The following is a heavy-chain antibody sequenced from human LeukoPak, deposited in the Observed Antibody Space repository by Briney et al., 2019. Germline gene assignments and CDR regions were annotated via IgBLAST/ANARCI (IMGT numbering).Heavy chain of an antibody. J-gene: IGHJ6*02. V-gene: IGHV3-30*18. CDR2: ISYDGSNK. Sequence: GGSLRLSCAASGFTFSSYGMRWVRQAPGKGLEWVAVISYDGSNKYYADSVKGRFTISRDNSKNTLYLQMNSLRAEDTAVYYCAKAPIAARPYYYYGMDVWGQGTTVTVSS. D-gene: IGHD6-6*01. CDR1: GFTFSSYG. CDR3: AKAPIAARPYYYYGMDV.